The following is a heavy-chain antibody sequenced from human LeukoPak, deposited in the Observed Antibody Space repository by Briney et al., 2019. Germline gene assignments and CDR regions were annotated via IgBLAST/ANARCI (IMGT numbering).Heavy chain of an antibody. Sequence: ASVKVSCKASGYTFTSYGISWVRQAPGQGLEWMGWISAYNGNTNYAQKLQGRVTMTTDTSTSTAYMGLRSLRSDDTAVYYCAREPWNKGRYNWNYGNDYWGQGTLVTVSS. CDR1: GYTFTSYG. D-gene: IGHD1-7*01. CDR2: ISAYNGNT. CDR3: AREPWNKGRYNWNYGNDY. V-gene: IGHV1-18*01. J-gene: IGHJ4*02.